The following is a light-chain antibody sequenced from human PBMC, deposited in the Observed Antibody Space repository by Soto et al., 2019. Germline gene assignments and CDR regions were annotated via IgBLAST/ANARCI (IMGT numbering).Light chain of an antibody. CDR3: QQYGSSLLT. Sequence: EIVLTQSPATLSAFPGDRVTLSCRASQALNTRLAWYQHKPGQAPRLLIYLTSNRAAGVPARFSAWGSETDFTLTISDVEPEDFAVYYCQQYGSSLLTFGGGTKVEIK. V-gene: IGKV3D-11*01. CDR1: QALNTR. J-gene: IGKJ4*01. CDR2: LTS.